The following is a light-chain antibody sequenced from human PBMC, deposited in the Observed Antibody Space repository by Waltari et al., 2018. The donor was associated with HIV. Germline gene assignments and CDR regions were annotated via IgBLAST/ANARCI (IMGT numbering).Light chain of an antibody. CDR1: QSVSSSY. J-gene: IGKJ3*01. CDR3: QQYGSSPGFT. Sequence: EIVLTQSPGTLSLSPGERATLSCRASQSVSSSYLAWYQQKPGQAPRLLSYGGASRATGIPDRFSGSGSGTDFTLTISRLEPEDFAVYYCQQYGSSPGFTFGPGTKVDIK. CDR2: GGA. V-gene: IGKV3-20*01.